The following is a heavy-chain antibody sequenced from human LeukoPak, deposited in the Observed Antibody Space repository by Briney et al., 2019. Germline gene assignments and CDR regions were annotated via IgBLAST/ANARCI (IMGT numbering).Heavy chain of an antibody. V-gene: IGHV4-4*07. CDR1: GGSISSYY. D-gene: IGHD3-10*01. J-gene: IGHJ5*02. CDR2: IYTSGST. CDR3: ARGIAGGSGSYVWFDP. Sequence: SETLSLTCTVSGGSISSYYWSWIRQPAGKGLEWIGRIYTSGSTNYNPSLKSRVTMSVDTSKNQFSLKLSSVTAADTAVYYCARGIAGGSGSYVWFDPWGQGTLVTVSS.